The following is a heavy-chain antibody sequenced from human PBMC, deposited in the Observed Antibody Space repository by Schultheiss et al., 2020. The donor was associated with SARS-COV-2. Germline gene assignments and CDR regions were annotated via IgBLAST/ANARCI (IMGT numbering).Heavy chain of an antibody. CDR3: ARDWGIAAAGTFQEFDP. D-gene: IGHD6-13*01. J-gene: IGHJ5*02. CDR1: GFTFSSYS. CDR2: ISSSSSYI. Sequence: GGSLRLSCAASGFTFSSYSMNWVRQAPGKGLEWVSSISSSSSYISYADSVKGRFTISRDNAKNSLYLQMNSLRAEDTAVYYCARDWGIAAAGTFQEFDPWGQGTLVTVSS. V-gene: IGHV3-21*01.